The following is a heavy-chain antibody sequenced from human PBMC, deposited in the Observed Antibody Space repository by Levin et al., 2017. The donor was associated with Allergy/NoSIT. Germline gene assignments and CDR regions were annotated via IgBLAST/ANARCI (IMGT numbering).Heavy chain of an antibody. Sequence: GGSLRLSCAASGFTFINYDMHWVRQAPGKGLDWVTFISYDGSRKSYADSVKGRFTISRDNSKNTIYLEMNSLRAYDTAVYYCTRAQGSYSGFNYWGQGALVAVSP. D-gene: IGHD1-26*01. V-gene: IGHV3-30*04. CDR3: TRAQGSYSGFNY. J-gene: IGHJ4*02. CDR2: ISYDGSRK. CDR1: GFTFINYD.